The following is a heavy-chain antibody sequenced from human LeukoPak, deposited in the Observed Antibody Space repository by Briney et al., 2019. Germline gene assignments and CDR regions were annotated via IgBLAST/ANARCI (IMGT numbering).Heavy chain of an antibody. CDR1: GYTLTELS. Sequence: ASVKVSCRVSGYTLTELSMHWVRQAPGKGLEWMGGFDPEDGETIYAQKFQGRVTMTEDTSTDTAYMELSSLRSEDTAVYYCATDEAYDYGLDYWGQGTLVTVS. V-gene: IGHV1-24*01. J-gene: IGHJ4*02. CDR3: ATDEAYDYGLDY. D-gene: IGHD4-17*01. CDR2: FDPEDGET.